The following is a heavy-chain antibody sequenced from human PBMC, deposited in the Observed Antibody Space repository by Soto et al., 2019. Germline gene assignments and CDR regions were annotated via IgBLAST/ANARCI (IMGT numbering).Heavy chain of an antibody. CDR2: IIPVFGTA. J-gene: IGHJ6*02. D-gene: IGHD6-25*01. CDR1: GGTFSSSA. V-gene: IGHV1-69*06. CDR3: ARARPERGKDV. Sequence: QVQLVQSGAEVKKPGSSVKVSCKASGGTFSSSAISWVRQAPGQGLEWMGAIIPVFGTAHYAQKFQGRVTITADKPTSTAYMELSRLRSENTAVYYCARARPERGKDVWGQGTTVTVSS.